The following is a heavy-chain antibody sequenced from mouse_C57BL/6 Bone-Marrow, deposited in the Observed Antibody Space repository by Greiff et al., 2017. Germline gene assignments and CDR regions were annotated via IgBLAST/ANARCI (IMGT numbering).Heavy chain of an antibody. V-gene: IGHV1-76*01. CDR1: GYTFTDYY. J-gene: IGHJ2*01. CDR3: ARCYYGNYVDY. D-gene: IGHD2-1*01. Sequence: QVQLKQSGAELVRPGASVKLSCKASGYTFTDYYINWVKQRPGQGLEWIARIYPGSGNTYYNEKFKGKATLTAEKSSSTAYMQLSSLTSEDSAVYFCARCYYGNYVDYWGQGTTLTVSS. CDR2: IYPGSGNT.